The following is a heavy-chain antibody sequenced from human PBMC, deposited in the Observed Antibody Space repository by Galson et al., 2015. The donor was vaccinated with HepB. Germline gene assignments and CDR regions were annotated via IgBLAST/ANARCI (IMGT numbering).Heavy chain of an antibody. V-gene: IGHV5-51*01. J-gene: IGHJ6*02. Sequence: QSGAEVKKPGESLKISCKGDGYNFPTYWIGWVRQMPGKGLGWMGIIDPSDSDVRYSPSFQGQVTISADKSINTAYLQWTSLKASDSAIYYCAREGARGQVGVARARDAMDVWCQGTTVTVSS. D-gene: IGHD3-10*01. CDR3: AREGARGQVGVARARDAMDV. CDR2: IDPSDSDV. CDR1: GYNFPTYW.